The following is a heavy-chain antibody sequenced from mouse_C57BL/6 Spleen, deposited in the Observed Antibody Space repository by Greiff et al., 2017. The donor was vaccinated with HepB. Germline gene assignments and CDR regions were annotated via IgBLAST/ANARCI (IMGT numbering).Heavy chain of an antibody. Sequence: QVQLKESGAELVKPGASVKISCKASGYAFSSYWMNWVKQRPGKGLEWIGQIYPGDGDTNYNGKFKGKATLTADKSSSTAYMQLSSLTSEDSAVYFCARDGNYGNCYYCDYWGQGTTLTVSS. CDR1: GYAFSSYW. D-gene: IGHD2-1*01. CDR3: ARDGNYGNCYYCDY. V-gene: IGHV1-80*01. CDR2: IYPGDGDT. J-gene: IGHJ2*01.